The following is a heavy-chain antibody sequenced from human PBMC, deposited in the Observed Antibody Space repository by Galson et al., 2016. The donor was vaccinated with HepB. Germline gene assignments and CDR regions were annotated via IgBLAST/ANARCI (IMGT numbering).Heavy chain of an antibody. CDR2: IWYDGSKK. D-gene: IGHD2-8*01. Sequence: SLRLSCAASGITFSINGMHWVRQAPGKGLEWVAVIWYDGSKKDYADSVKGRFTISRDNSKNTLYLQMNSLRAEDTAVYYCTRVRRPWGMGRKDAFDIWGQGTMVTVSS. CDR1: GITFSING. J-gene: IGHJ3*02. CDR3: TRVRRPWGMGRKDAFDI. V-gene: IGHV3-33*01.